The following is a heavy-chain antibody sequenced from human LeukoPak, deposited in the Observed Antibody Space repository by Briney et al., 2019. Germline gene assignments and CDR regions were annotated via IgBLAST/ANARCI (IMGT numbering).Heavy chain of an antibody. CDR3: AELGITMIGGV. J-gene: IGHJ6*04. CDR2: INTDGTST. D-gene: IGHD3-10*02. CDR1: GFTFGNFW. Sequence: PGGSLRLSCAASGFTFGNFWMHWVRQAPGKGLEWVSRINTDGTSTNYADSVKGRFTISRDNAKNSLYLQMNGLRAEDTAVYYCAELGITMIGGVWGKGTTVTISS. V-gene: IGHV3-74*01.